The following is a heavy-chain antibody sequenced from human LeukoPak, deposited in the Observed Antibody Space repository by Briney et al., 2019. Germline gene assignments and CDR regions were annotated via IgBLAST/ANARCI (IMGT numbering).Heavy chain of an antibody. V-gene: IGHV3-23*01. CDR2: ISGSGGST. D-gene: IGHD3-3*01. CDR1: GFTFSSYA. J-gene: IGHJ4*02. CDR3: AKAAAYDFWATPHLDYFDY. Sequence: PGGSLRLSCAASGFTFSSYAMSWVRQAPGKGLEWVSAISGSGGSTYYADSVKGRFTISRDNSKNTLYLQMNSLRAEDTAVYYCAKAAAYDFWATPHLDYFDYWGQGTLVTVSS.